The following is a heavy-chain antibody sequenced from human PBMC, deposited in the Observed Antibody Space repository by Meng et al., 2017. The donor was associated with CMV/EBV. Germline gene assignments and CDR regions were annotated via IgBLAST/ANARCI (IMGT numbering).Heavy chain of an antibody. CDR2: ISADNQNT. CDR3: AMGGDCGDYHDPFDY. D-gene: IGHD4-17*01. J-gene: IGHJ4*02. Sequence: ASVKVSCKAPGNIFTKNGISWVRQAPGQRLEWMGWISADNQNTNLVQRFQGRVTMTIETSTNTAYVELRSLRSDDTAVYYCAMGGDCGDYHDPFDYWGQGTLVTVSS. V-gene: IGHV1-18*01. CDR1: GNIFTKNG.